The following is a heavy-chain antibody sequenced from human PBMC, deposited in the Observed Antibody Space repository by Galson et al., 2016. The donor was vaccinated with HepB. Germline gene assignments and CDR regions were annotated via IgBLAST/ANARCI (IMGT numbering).Heavy chain of an antibody. CDR2: IYNSGST. J-gene: IGHJ6*02. CDR3: VRNGYYCLDA. Sequence: ETLSLTCAVSGVSISGTNWWSWVRQPPGKGLEWIGEIYNSGSTNYNPSLQSRVTISVDTSKNQFSLNLNSVTAADMALYYCVRNGYYCLDAWGQGTTVTVSS. V-gene: IGHV4-4*02. CDR1: GVSISGTNW.